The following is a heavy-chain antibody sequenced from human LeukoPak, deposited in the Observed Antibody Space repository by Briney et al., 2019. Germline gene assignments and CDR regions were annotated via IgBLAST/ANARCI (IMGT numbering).Heavy chain of an antibody. CDR2: IYYSGTT. Sequence: SQTLSFTCTVSGGSVSSGDYYWNWIRQPPGKGLEWIGYIYYSGTTNYNPALKSRVIILVDTSKNQFSLRLTSVTAADTAIYYCARGPNYFDSWGQGTLVTVSS. CDR3: ARGPNYFDS. J-gene: IGHJ4*02. V-gene: IGHV4-30-4*01. CDR1: GGSVSSGDYY.